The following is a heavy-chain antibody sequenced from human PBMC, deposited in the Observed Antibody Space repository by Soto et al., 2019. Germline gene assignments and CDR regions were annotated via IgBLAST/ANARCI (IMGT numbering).Heavy chain of an antibody. Sequence: PGGSLRLSCAASGFTVSSNYMSWVRQAPGKGLEWVSVIYSGGSTYYADSVKGRFTISRHNSKNTLYLQMNSLRAEDTAVYYCARVIQILGYCSGGSCYSGYYYYMDVWGKGTTVTVSS. J-gene: IGHJ6*03. D-gene: IGHD2-15*01. V-gene: IGHV3-53*04. CDR1: GFTVSSNY. CDR3: ARVIQILGYCSGGSCYSGYYYYMDV. CDR2: IYSGGST.